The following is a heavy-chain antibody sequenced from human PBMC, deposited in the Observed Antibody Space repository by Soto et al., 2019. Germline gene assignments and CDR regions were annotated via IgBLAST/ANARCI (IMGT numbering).Heavy chain of an antibody. CDR1: GYTFTNYA. D-gene: IGHD3-22*01. V-gene: IGHV1-3*01. CDR2: VNAANGNT. CDR3: ARSPYSGYNSYYFDY. Sequence: GASVKVSCKASGYTFTNYAFHWVRQAPGQRLEWMGWVNAANGNTKYSQNFQGRVTITRDTSASTAYMELSSLRSEDTAVYYCARSPYSGYNSYYFDYWGQGTLVTV. J-gene: IGHJ4*02.